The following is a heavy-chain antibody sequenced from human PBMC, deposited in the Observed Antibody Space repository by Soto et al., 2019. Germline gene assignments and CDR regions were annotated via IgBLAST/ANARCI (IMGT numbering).Heavy chain of an antibody. CDR3: ALDSGSYYPTGIDY. D-gene: IGHD1-26*01. J-gene: IGHJ4*02. Sequence: GGSLRLSCAASGFTFSSYSMHWVRQAPGKGLEWVAVISYEGSNKYYADSVKGRFTISRDNSKNTLYLQMNSLRAEDTAVYYCALDSGSYYPTGIDYWGQGTLVTVSS. V-gene: IGHV3-30-3*01. CDR2: ISYEGSNK. CDR1: GFTFSSYS.